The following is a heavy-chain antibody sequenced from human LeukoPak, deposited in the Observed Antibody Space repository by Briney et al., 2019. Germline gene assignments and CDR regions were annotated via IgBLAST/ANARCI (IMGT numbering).Heavy chain of an antibody. D-gene: IGHD5-24*01. V-gene: IGHV3-66*01. Sequence: PGGSLRLSCAASGFTVSSNYMSWVRQAPGKGLEWVSVIYSGGSTYYADSVKGRFTISRDNSKNTLYLQMNSLRAEDTAVYYCARNRRDGYKNHAFDIWGQGTMVTVSS. CDR2: IYSGGST. CDR3: ARNRRDGYKNHAFDI. J-gene: IGHJ3*02. CDR1: GFTVSSNY.